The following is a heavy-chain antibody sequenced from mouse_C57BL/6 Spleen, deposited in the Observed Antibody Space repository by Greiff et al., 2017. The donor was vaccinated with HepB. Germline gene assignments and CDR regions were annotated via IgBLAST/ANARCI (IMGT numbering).Heavy chain of an antibody. V-gene: IGHV1-52*01. CDR3: ARSSGGYAMDY. J-gene: IGHJ4*01. D-gene: IGHD3-2*02. CDR2: IDPSDSET. CDR1: GYTFTSYW. Sequence: VQLKQPGAELVRPGSSVKLSCKASGYTFTSYWMHWVKQRPIQGLEWIGNIDPSDSETHYNQKFKDKATLTVDKSSSTAYMQLSSLTSEDSAVYYCARSSGGYAMDYWGQGTSVTVSS.